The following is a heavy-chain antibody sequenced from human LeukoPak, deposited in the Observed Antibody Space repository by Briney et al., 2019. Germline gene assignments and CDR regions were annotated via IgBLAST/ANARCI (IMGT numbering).Heavy chain of an antibody. J-gene: IGHJ4*02. Sequence: ASVKVSCKASGYTFSGYYMHWVRQAPGQGLEWMGWINPNSGGTNYAQKFQGRVTMTRDTSISTAYMELSRLRSDDTAVYYCARIFCSSRSCYFFDYWGQGTLVTVS. CDR1: GYTFSGYY. CDR2: INPNSGGT. D-gene: IGHD2-2*01. V-gene: IGHV1-2*02. CDR3: ARIFCSSRSCYFFDY.